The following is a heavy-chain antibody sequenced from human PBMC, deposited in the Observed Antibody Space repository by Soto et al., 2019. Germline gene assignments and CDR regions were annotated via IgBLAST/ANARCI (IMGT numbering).Heavy chain of an antibody. D-gene: IGHD2-2*02. CDR2: ISDDGSNK. CDR1: GFSFSIYG. Sequence: QVQLVESGGGVVQPGRSLRLSCAASGFSFSIYGMHWVRQAPGKGLEGVAGISDDGSNKYYADSVKGRFSISRDNSKNTLYLQMNSLRAEDTAVYYCAKERVPAALPPEPFDYWGQGTLVTVSS. V-gene: IGHV3-30*18. J-gene: IGHJ4*02. CDR3: AKERVPAALPPEPFDY.